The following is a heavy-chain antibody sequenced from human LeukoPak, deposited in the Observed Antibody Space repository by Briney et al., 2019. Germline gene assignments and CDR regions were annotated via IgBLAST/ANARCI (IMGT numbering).Heavy chain of an antibody. CDR2: ISGSGGST. V-gene: IGHV3-23*01. CDR1: GFTFSSYA. D-gene: IGHD3-10*01. Sequence: GGSLRLSCAASGFTFSSYAMSWVRQAPGKGLEWVSAISGSGGSTYYADSVKGRFTISRDNSKNTLYLQMNSLRAEDMAVYYCAKTIGITMGRYYYYGMDVWGQGTTVTVSS. CDR3: AKTIGITMGRYYYYGMDV. J-gene: IGHJ6*02.